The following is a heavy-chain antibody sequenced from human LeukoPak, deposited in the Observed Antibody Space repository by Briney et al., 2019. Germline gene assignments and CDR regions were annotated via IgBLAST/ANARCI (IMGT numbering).Heavy chain of an antibody. J-gene: IGHJ4*02. V-gene: IGHV3-23*01. CDR2: ISGSDST. CDR1: GFTFSSYA. D-gene: IGHD4-17*01. Sequence: GGSLRLSCAASGFTFSSYAMSWVRQAPGKGLEWVSAISGSDSTYYADSVKGRFTISRDNSKNTLYLQMNSLRAEDTAVYYCAKTYGDYDCADYWGQGTLVTVSS. CDR3: AKTYGDYDCADY.